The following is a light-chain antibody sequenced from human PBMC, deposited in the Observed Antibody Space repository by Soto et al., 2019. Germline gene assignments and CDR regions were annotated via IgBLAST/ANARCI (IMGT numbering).Light chain of an antibody. J-gene: IGLJ1*01. V-gene: IGLV1-40*01. CDR3: LSYHIDMRSPPYV. CDR2: GDS. CDR1: SSNIGAGHD. Sequence: QSVLTQPPSVSGAPGQRVTISCTGSSSNIGAGHDVHWYQQLPGTAPKLLIYGDSNRPSGVPDRFSGSKSGASASLAITGLQAQDEADYHCLSYHIDMRSPPYVFGTGTKLTVL.